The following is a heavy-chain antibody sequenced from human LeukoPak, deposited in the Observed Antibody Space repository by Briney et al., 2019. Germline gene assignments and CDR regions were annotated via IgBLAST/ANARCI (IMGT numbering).Heavy chain of an antibody. Sequence: GGSLRLSCAASGFTFSSYWMSWVRQAPGKGLEWVAVISYDGSNRYYADSVKGRFTISRDNSKNTLYLQMNSLRAEDTAVYYCAKDGVVGAKLYGMDVWGQGTTVTVSS. CDR2: ISYDGSNR. J-gene: IGHJ6*02. CDR3: AKDGVVGAKLYGMDV. CDR1: GFTFSSYW. D-gene: IGHD1-26*01. V-gene: IGHV3-30*18.